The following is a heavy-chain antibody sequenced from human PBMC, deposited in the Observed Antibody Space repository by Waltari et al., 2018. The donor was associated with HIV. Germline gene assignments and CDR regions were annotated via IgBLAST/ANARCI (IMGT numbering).Heavy chain of an antibody. CDR2: ISAYNGNT. Sequence: QVHLVQSGAEVKKPGAAVKVSCKASGYTFTSYGISWGRQAPGQGLEWMGWISAYNGNTNYAQKLQGRVTMTTDTSTSTAYMELRSLRSDDTAVYYCARDSKGDFWSGPISKDYWGQGTLVTVSS. V-gene: IGHV1-18*01. CDR3: ARDSKGDFWSGPISKDY. D-gene: IGHD3-3*01. J-gene: IGHJ4*02. CDR1: GYTFTSYG.